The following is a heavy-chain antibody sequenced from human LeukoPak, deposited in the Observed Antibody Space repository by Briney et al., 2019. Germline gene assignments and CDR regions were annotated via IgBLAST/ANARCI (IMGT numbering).Heavy chain of an antibody. J-gene: IGHJ4*02. V-gene: IGHV3-48*03. CDR2: ISSSGNTI. D-gene: IGHD1-26*01. CDR1: GFTFSSYE. CDR3: ARVTWWELLVTEYYFDY. Sequence: GGSLRLSCAASGFTFSSYEMNWVRQAPGKGLEWVSYISSSGNTIYYADSVKGRFTVSRDNAKNALYLQMNSLRAEDTAVYYCARVTWWELLVTEYYFDYWGQGTLVTVSS.